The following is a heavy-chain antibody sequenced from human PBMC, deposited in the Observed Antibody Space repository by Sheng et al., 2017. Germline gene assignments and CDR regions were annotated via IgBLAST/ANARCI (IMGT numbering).Heavy chain of an antibody. J-gene: IGHJ4*02. CDR1: GFSISNYE. Sequence: VQLVESGGGLVQPGGSLRLSCVASGFSISNYEMNWVRQAPGKGLEWVAIISFDGSKEYYADSAKGRFTISRDNSKNTVSLLMNSLTTDDTAVYYCARNRETLTVAGTGFWGQGTLVTVSS. D-gene: IGHD6-19*01. CDR2: ISFDGSKE. CDR3: ARNRETLTVAGTGF. V-gene: IGHV3-30*04.